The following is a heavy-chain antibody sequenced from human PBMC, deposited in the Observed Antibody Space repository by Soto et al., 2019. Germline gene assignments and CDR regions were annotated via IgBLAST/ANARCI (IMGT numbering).Heavy chain of an antibody. J-gene: IGHJ4*02. CDR3: ARSRTVKPGLGFCSSNICCSDF. CDR2: ISSSSSYI. V-gene: IGHV3-21*01. CDR1: GFTFSTYS. D-gene: IGHD2-2*01. Sequence: EVQLVESGGGLVKHGGSLRLSCAASGFTFSTYSMHWVRQAPGKGLEWVSSISSSSSYIFYADSVKGRFTISRDNAKNSLYLQMNSLRADDTAVYYCARSRTVKPGLGFCSSNICCSDFWGQGTLVTVSP.